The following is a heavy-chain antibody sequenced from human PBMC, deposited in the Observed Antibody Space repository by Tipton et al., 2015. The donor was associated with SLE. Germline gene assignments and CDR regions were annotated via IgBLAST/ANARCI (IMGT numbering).Heavy chain of an antibody. J-gene: IGHJ4*02. V-gene: IGHV3-21*03. CDR1: GFSFSSHG. Sequence: SLRLSCAASGFSFSSHGMNWVRQAPGKGLEWVSSISSSSSYIYYADSVKGRFTISRDNAKNSLYLQMNSLRAEDTAVYYCVRVGKGTAGYFDSWGQGKLVTVSS. CDR2: ISSSSSYI. D-gene: IGHD6-13*01. CDR3: VRVGKGTAGYFDS.